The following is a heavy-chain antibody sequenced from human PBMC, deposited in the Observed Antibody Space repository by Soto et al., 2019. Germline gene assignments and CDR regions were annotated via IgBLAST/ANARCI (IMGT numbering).Heavy chain of an antibody. CDR2: IYYSGST. CDR1: GGSISSYY. CDR3: ARHEFRDYGDFLLAY. V-gene: IGHV4-59*08. D-gene: IGHD4-17*01. Sequence: PSETLSLTCTVSGGSISSYYWSWIRQPPGKGLEWIGYIYYSGSTNYNPSLKSRVTISVDTSKNQFSLKLSSVTAADTAVYYCARHEFRDYGDFLLAYCGQGSLVTVSS. J-gene: IGHJ4*02.